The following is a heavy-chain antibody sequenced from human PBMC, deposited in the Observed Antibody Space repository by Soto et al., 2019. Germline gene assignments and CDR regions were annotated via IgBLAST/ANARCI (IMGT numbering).Heavy chain of an antibody. V-gene: IGHV1-3*01. CDR3: ASRSISYYYDSSGYYFDY. Sequence: ASVKVSCKASGGTFSSYTISWVRQAPGQGLEWMGWVNAGNGNTKYSQKFQGRVTITRDTSASTAYMELSSLRSEDTAVYYCASRSISYYYDSSGYYFDYWGQGTLVTVSS. J-gene: IGHJ4*02. CDR2: VNAGNGNT. CDR1: GGTFSSYT. D-gene: IGHD3-22*01.